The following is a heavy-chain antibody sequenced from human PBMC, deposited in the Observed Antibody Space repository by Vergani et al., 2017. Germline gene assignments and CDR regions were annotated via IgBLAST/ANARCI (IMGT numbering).Heavy chain of an antibody. Sequence: QVQLVQSGAEVKKPGASVKVSCKASGYTFTDYFMHWVRQAPGQGLEWMRWINPTSGGTNYAQKFQGRVTRTRDTSISTAYMELSNLRSDDTAVYYCARVGTSSNRDYFDYWGQGTLVTVSS. D-gene: IGHD2-2*01. CDR1: GYTFTDYF. CDR3: ARVGTSSNRDYFDY. V-gene: IGHV1-2*02. CDR2: INPTSGGT. J-gene: IGHJ4*02.